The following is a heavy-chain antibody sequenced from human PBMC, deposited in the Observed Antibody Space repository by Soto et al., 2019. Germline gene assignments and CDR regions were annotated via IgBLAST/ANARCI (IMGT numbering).Heavy chain of an antibody. Sequence: PSETLSLTCTVPLGSVTAGGYYWSWVLQHPGKGLEWIGYIANSGNTYYNPSLKSRVTISVDTSKNQFSLKLSSVTAADTAVYHCARTKYYYDSSGYEREYYFDYWGQGTLVTVSS. CDR2: IANSGNT. CDR1: LGSVTAGGYY. D-gene: IGHD3-22*01. CDR3: ARTKYYYDSSGYEREYYFDY. J-gene: IGHJ4*02. V-gene: IGHV4-31*03.